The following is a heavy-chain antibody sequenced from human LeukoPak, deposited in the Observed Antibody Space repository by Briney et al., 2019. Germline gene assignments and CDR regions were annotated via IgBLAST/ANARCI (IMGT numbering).Heavy chain of an antibody. CDR1: GGSISSSY. CDR2: IYYSEST. V-gene: IGHV4-59*08. J-gene: IGHJ3*02. CDR3: ASRRYYYDSSGYSHDAFDI. D-gene: IGHD3-22*01. Sequence: VKPSETLSLTCTVSGGSISSSYWGWIRQPPGKGLEWIGYIYYSESTNYDPSLKSRVTISVDTSMDQFSLKLSSVTDADTAVYYCASRRYYYDSSGYSHDAFDIWGQGTMVTVSS.